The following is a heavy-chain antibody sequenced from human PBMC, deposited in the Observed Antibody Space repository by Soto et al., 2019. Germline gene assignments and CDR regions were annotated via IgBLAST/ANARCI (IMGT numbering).Heavy chain of an antibody. V-gene: IGHV4-59*08. CDR1: GGSISSYY. CDR3: ARHAARDYYYYGMDV. Sequence: PSETLSLTCTVSGGSISSYYWSWIRQPPGKGLEWIGYIYYSGSTNYNPSLKSRVTISVDTSKNQFSLKLSSVTAADTAVYYCARHAARDYYYYGMDVWGQGTTVTVSS. J-gene: IGHJ6*02. CDR2: IYYSGST. D-gene: IGHD6-13*01.